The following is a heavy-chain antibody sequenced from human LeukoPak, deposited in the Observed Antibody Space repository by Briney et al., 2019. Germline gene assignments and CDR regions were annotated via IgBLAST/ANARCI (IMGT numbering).Heavy chain of an antibody. CDR1: GGSISSYY. Sequence: SETLSLTCTVSGGSISSYYWSWIRQPPGKGLEWIGYIYYSGSTNYNPSLKSRVTISVDTSKNQFSLKLSSVTAADTDVYYCARLRDGYSPCDYWGQGTLVTVSS. J-gene: IGHJ4*02. V-gene: IGHV4-59*08. D-gene: IGHD5-24*01. CDR3: ARLRDGYSPCDY. CDR2: IYYSGST.